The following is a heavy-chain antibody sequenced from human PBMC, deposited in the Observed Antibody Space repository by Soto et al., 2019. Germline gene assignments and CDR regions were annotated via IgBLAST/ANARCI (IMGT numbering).Heavy chain of an antibody. CDR2: INAGNGNT. D-gene: IGHD3-10*01. J-gene: IGHJ3*02. Sequence: GASVKVSCKASGYTLTSYAMHWVRQAPGQRLEWMGWINAGNGNTKYSQKFQGRVTITRDTSASTAYMELSSLRSEDTAVYYCARTVGYGSGIGAFDIWGQGTMVTVSS. CDR1: GYTLTSYA. CDR3: ARTVGYGSGIGAFDI. V-gene: IGHV1-3*01.